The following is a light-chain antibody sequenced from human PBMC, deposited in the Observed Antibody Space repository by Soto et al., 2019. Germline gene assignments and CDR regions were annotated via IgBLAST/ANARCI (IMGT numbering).Light chain of an antibody. CDR1: SSNIGSNS. V-gene: IGLV1-47*01. Sequence: QSVLTQPPSASGTPGQRVTISCSGSSSNIGSNSVYWYQQLPGTVPQLLIYRNSERPSVVPDRFPGSKSGTSASLAISGLRSEDEADYYCAAWDDSLSGVVFGGGTKVTVL. J-gene: IGLJ2*01. CDR2: RNS. CDR3: AAWDDSLSGVV.